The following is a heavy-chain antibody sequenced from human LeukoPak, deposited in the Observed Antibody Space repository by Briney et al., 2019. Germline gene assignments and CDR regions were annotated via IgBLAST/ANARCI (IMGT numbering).Heavy chain of an antibody. J-gene: IGHJ4*02. Sequence: SETLSLTCAVYGGSFSGYYWSWIRQPPGKGLEWIGEINHSGGTNYNPSLKSRVTISVDTSKNQFSLKLSSVTAADTAVYYCAATMVRGVRLFGYWGQGTLVTVSS. CDR1: GGSFSGYY. CDR3: AATMVRGVRLFGY. V-gene: IGHV4-34*01. D-gene: IGHD3-10*01. CDR2: INHSGGT.